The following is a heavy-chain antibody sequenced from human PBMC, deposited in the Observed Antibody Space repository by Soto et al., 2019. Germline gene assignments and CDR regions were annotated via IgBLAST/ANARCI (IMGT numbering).Heavy chain of an antibody. V-gene: IGHV1-69*02. Sequence: SVKVSCKASGGTFSSYTISWVRQAPGQGLEWMGRIIPILGIANYAQKLQGRVTITADKSTSTAYMELSSLRSEDTAVYYCAGGLYCSSTSCYGDIGAPKPRIFDIGGKGKMVTVSS. CDR2: IIPILGIA. CDR1: GGTFSSYT. CDR3: AGGLYCSSTSCYGDIGAPKPRIFDI. D-gene: IGHD2-2*01. J-gene: IGHJ3*02.